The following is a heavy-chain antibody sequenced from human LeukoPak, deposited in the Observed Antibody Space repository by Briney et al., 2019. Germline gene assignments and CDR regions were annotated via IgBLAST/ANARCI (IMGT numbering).Heavy chain of an antibody. Sequence: GGSLRLSCAASGFTFSSYSMNWVRQAPGKGLEWVSYISSSSSTIYYADSVKGRFTISRDNAKNSLYLQMNSLRAEDTAVYYCARDQGVVTTVTTTDYWGQGTLVTVSS. CDR2: ISSSSSTI. V-gene: IGHV3-48*01. CDR3: ARDQGVVTTVTTTDY. J-gene: IGHJ4*02. D-gene: IGHD4-17*01. CDR1: GFTFSSYS.